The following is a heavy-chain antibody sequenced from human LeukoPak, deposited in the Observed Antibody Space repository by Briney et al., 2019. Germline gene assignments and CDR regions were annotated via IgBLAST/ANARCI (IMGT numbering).Heavy chain of an antibody. CDR3: ARAFGYFDSSGPLDY. J-gene: IGHJ4*02. V-gene: IGHV3-53*01. Sequence: GGSLRLTCVSCGFTVSSNYMSWVRQAPGKGLEWVSVIYSGGSTYYADSVKGRFTISRDNSKNTLYLEMNTLRAEDTAVYYCARAFGYFDSSGPLDYWGQGTLVTVSS. CDR1: GFTVSSNY. CDR2: IYSGGST. D-gene: IGHD3-22*01.